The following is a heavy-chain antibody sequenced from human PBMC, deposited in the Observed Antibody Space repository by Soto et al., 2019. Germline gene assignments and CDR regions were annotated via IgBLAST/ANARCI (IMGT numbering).Heavy chain of an antibody. V-gene: IGHV4-4*09. J-gene: IGHJ4*02. CDR3: ARGGGSYTTGWYNDY. CDR1: GVSISNSY. CDR2: IWNSGTT. D-gene: IGHD6-19*01. Sequence: QVQLQESGPGLVKPSETMSLTCTVSGVSISNSYCSWVRQPPGKKLEWIGHIWNSGTTDYNPSLRGRVTLSVETPKNEVSLGLGAVTATDTAVYYCARGGGSYTTGWYNDYWGQGTLVTVSS.